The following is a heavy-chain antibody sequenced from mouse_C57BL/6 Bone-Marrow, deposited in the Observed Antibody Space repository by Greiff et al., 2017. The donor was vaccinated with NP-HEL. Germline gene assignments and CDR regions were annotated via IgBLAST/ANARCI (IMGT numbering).Heavy chain of an antibody. V-gene: IGHV1-55*01. CDR2: IYPGSGST. D-gene: IGHD1-3*01. CDR3: ARSGTNRAWFAY. J-gene: IGHJ3*01. CDR1: GYTFTSYW. Sequence: QVQLQQPGAELVKPGASVKMSCKASGYTFTSYWITWVKQRPGQGLEWIGDIYPGSGSTNYNEKFKSKATLTVDTSSSTAYMQLSSLTSEDSAVDYCARSGTNRAWFAYWGQGTLVTVSA.